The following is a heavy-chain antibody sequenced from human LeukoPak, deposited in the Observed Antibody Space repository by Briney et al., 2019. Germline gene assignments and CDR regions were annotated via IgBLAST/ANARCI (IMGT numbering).Heavy chain of an antibody. J-gene: IGHJ4*02. CDR2: ISSSGSTI. D-gene: IGHD3-22*01. V-gene: IGHV3-48*04. CDR1: GFTFSSYA. CDR3: ARLEHDSSGYYGDY. Sequence: GGSLRLSCAASGFTFSSYAMSWVRQAPGKGLEWVSYISSSGSTIYYADSVKGRFTISRDNAKNSLYLQMNSLRAEDTAVYYCARLEHDSSGYYGDYWGQGTLVTVSS.